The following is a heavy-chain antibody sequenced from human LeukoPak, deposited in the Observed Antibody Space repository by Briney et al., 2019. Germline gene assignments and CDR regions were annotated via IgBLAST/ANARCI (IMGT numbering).Heavy chain of an antibody. D-gene: IGHD2-15*01. Sequence: ASVKVSCKASGYTFTGYYMHWVRQAPGQGLEWMGWINPNSGGTNYAQKFQGRVTMTRDTSISTAYMELSRLRSDDTAVYYCARRERLYSSSWYFDLWGRGTLVTVSS. CDR1: GYTFTGYY. J-gene: IGHJ2*01. V-gene: IGHV1-2*02. CDR2: INPNSGGT. CDR3: ARRERLYSSSWYFDL.